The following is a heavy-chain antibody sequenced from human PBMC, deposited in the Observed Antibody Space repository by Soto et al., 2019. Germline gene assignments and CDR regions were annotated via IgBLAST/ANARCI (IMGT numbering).Heavy chain of an antibody. CDR3: ASGPYGSGSYVVY. V-gene: IGHV4-34*01. CDR2: INHSGST. Sequence: QVQLQQWGAGLLKPSETLSLTCAVYGGSFSGYYWSWIRQPPGKGLEWIGEINHSGSTNYNPSLKSRVTISVDTSKIQFSLKLSSVTAADTAVYYCASGPYGSGSYVVYWGQGTLVTVSS. J-gene: IGHJ4*02. CDR1: GGSFSGYY. D-gene: IGHD3-10*01.